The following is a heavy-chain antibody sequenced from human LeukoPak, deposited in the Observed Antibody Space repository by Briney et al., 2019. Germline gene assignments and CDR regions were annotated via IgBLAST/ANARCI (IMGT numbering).Heavy chain of an antibody. J-gene: IGHJ4*02. CDR3: ARQGYYDSSGYYYYFDY. CDR1: GFTFSSYS. D-gene: IGHD3-22*01. Sequence: KPAGSLRLSCAASGFTFSSYSMNWVRQAPGKGLEWVSSISSSSSYIYYADSVKGRFTISRDNAKNSLYLQMNSLRAEDTAVYYCARQGYYDSSGYYYYFDYWGQGTLVTVSS. V-gene: IGHV3-21*01. CDR2: ISSSSSYI.